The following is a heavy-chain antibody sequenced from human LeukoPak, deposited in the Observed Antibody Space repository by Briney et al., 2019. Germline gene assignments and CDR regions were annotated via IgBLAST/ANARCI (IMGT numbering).Heavy chain of an antibody. CDR1: GFTFGSYG. J-gene: IGHJ4*02. V-gene: IGHV3-33*06. D-gene: IGHD1-1*01. Sequence: GGSLRLSCAASGFTFGSYGMHWVRQAPGKGLEWVAVIWYDGSEKYYADSVKGRFTISRDNSKNTLYLQMNSLRAEDTALYYCAKDLTTGTLSFDYWGQGTLVTVSS. CDR2: IWYDGSEK. CDR3: AKDLTTGTLSFDY.